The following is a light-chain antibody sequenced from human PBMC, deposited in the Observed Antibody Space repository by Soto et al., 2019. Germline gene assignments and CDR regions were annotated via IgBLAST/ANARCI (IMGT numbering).Light chain of an antibody. CDR1: QGVTTN. Sequence: VMTHSPPTLSLSXVERAPLAXXAGQGVTTNFAWYQQKSGQSPRLLIYDVSIRATGVPARFSGTGSETDFTLTISGLQSEDSAVYFCQQYNNWPFSFGQGTRLEIK. V-gene: IGKV3-15*01. J-gene: IGKJ5*01. CDR2: DVS. CDR3: QQYNNWPFS.